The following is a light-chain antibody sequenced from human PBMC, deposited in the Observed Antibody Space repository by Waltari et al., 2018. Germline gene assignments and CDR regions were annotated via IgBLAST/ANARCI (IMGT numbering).Light chain of an antibody. Sequence: EKVMTQSPATLSVSPGERATLSCRASQSVSSNLAWYQQKPGQAPRLLVYSASTRATGIPARFSGSGSGTEFTLTISSLESDDFAVYDCQQYDTWPRTFGQGTKVEIK. CDR3: QQYDTWPRT. J-gene: IGKJ1*01. CDR1: QSVSSN. CDR2: SAS. V-gene: IGKV3-15*01.